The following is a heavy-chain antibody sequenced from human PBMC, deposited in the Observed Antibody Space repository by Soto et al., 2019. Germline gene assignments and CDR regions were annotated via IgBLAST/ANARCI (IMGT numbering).Heavy chain of an antibody. CDR2: ITPFLGTE. D-gene: IGHD3-22*01. J-gene: IGHJ4*02. CDR1: GGSFRRNT. Sequence: QVHLVQSGAEVKKPGSSVRVSCRASGGSFRRNTLCWVRQAPGHGLEWLGGITPFLGTEKYAQKYQGRVTITADESTGTAYLDLGSLRSEDTAVYYCARTHFYETGGVYDYFDYWGQGSLVTVSS. CDR3: ARTHFYETGGVYDYFDY. V-gene: IGHV1-69*16.